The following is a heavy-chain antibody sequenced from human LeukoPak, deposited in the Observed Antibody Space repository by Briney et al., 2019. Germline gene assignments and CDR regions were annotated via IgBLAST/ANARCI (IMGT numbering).Heavy chain of an antibody. D-gene: IGHD5-18*01. CDR2: IYPGDYTS. Sequence: GESLKICCTGSGYSFTSYWIGWVRQMPEEGLEWRWIIYPGDYTSRYSQSFQGHVTISADKTISTAYLQWSSLKASDPAMYYCARHVGYSYAKGAFDIWGQGTMVTVSS. J-gene: IGHJ3*02. CDR1: GYSFTSYW. V-gene: IGHV5-51*01. CDR3: ARHVGYSYAKGAFDI.